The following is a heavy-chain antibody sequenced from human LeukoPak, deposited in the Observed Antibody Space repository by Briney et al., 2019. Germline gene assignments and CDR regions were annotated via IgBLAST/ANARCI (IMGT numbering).Heavy chain of an antibody. CDR3: ARGLVGTTGEQNWFDP. CDR1: GGSISTYY. D-gene: IGHD1-26*01. V-gene: IGHV4-4*07. J-gene: IGHJ5*02. CDR2: VHTSGST. Sequence: SETLSLTCTVSGGSISTYYWSWIRQPAGKGLEWIGRVHTSGSTNYNPSLKSRVTISVDNSKKQFSLKLSSVTAADTVVYYCARGLVGTTGEQNWFDPWGQGTLVTVSS.